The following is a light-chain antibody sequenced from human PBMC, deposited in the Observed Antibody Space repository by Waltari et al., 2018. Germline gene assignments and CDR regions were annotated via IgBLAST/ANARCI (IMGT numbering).Light chain of an antibody. J-gene: IGKJ1*01. V-gene: IGKV4-1*01. CDR2: WAS. CDR1: QTIFYSPNSKNY. CDR3: QQYYTTPPT. Sequence: DIVMTQSPDSLAVSLGERAAINCKSSQTIFYSPNSKNYLAWYQQGPGQPPKLLIDWASTRGSGVPDRCSGSGSGTDFTLIISGLQADDVAVYYCQQYYTTPPTFGQGTKVEVK.